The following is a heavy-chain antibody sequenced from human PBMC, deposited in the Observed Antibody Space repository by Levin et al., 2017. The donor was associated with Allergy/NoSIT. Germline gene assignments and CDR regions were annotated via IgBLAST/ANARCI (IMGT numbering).Heavy chain of an antibody. Sequence: GESLKISCKASGYTFSSYSIHWVRQAPGQRLEWMGWVNVGNGNAKYSHQFQGRVTITRDTSESTASMDLSSLRSEDTAVYFCARSGTSWHHYDFWGQGTLVTVSP. D-gene: IGHD1-1*01. J-gene: IGHJ4*02. V-gene: IGHV1-3*01. CDR1: GYTFSSYS. CDR2: VNVGNGNA. CDR3: ARSGTSWHHYDF.